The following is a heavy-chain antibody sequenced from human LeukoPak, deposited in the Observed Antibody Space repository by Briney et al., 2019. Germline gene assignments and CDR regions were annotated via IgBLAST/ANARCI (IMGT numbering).Heavy chain of an antibody. CDR1: GGSFSGYY. CDR3: ARGRHYYYGSGRFDP. Sequence: SETLSLTCAVYGGSFSGYYWSWIRQPPGKGLEWIGEINHSGSTNYNPSLKSRVTISVDTSKNQFSLKLSSVTAADTAVYYCARGRHYYYGSGRFDPWGQGTLVTVSS. V-gene: IGHV4-34*01. CDR2: INHSGST. D-gene: IGHD3-10*01. J-gene: IGHJ5*02.